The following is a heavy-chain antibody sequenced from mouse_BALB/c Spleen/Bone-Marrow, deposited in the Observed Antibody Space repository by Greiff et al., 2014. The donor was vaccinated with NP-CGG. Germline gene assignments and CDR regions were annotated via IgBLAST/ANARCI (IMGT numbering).Heavy chain of an antibody. CDR1: GYSFTGYF. J-gene: IGHJ2*01. Sequence: EVQGVESGPELVKPGASVKISCKASGYSFTGYFMNWVMQSQGKSLEWIGRINPYNGDTFYNQKFKGKATLTVDKSSSTAHMELRSLASEDSAVYYCARSGYYGSSYFDYWGQGTTLTVSS. CDR2: INPYNGDT. CDR3: ARSGYYGSSYFDY. V-gene: IGHV1-20*02. D-gene: IGHD1-1*01.